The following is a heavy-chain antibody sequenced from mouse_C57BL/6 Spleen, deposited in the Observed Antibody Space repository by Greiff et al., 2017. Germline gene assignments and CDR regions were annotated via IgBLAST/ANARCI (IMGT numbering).Heavy chain of an antibody. CDR3: ARNYYGNYGAY. V-gene: IGHV1-7*01. CDR2: INPSSGYT. CDR1: GYTFTSYW. J-gene: IGHJ3*01. D-gene: IGHD2-1*01. Sequence: QVQLQQSGAELAKPGASVKLSCKASGYTFTSYWMHWVKQRPGQGLEWIGYINPSSGYTKYNQKFKDKATLTADTSSTTAYMQLSSLTYEDSAVYYCARNYYGNYGAYWGQGTLVTVSA.